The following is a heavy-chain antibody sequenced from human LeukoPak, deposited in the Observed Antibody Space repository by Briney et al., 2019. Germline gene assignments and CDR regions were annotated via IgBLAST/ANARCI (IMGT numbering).Heavy chain of an antibody. D-gene: IGHD6-6*01. Sequence: GGSLRLSCAASGFTFSSYSMNWVRQAPGKGLEWVSSISSSSSYVYYADSVKGRFTISRDNAKNALYLQMNNLRAEDTAVYYCAGSYSSSSLWYFDLWGRGTLVTVSS. CDR2: ISSSSSYV. V-gene: IGHV3-21*01. CDR3: AGSYSSSSLWYFDL. CDR1: GFTFSSYS. J-gene: IGHJ2*01.